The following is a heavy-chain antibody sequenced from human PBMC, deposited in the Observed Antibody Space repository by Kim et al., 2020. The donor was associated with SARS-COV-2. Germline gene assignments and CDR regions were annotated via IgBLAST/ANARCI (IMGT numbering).Heavy chain of an antibody. J-gene: IGHJ4*02. V-gene: IGHV4-39*07. CDR2: IYYSGST. Sequence: SETLSLTCTVSGGSISSSSYYWGWIRQPPGKGLEWIGSIYYSGSTYYNPSLKSRVTISVDTSKNQFSLKLSSVTAADTAVYYCASGHMTTERFDYWGQGTLVTVSS. D-gene: IGHD4-4*01. CDR3: ASGHMTTERFDY. CDR1: GGSISSSSYY.